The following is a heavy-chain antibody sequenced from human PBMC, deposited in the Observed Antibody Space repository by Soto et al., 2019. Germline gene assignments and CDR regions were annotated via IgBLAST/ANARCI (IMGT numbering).Heavy chain of an antibody. V-gene: IGHV1-18*04. Sequence: ASVKVSCKTSGYVFISYGISWVRQAPGHGLEWVGWISAYTGKADYAQKFQGRVTMTTETSTSTAFLELWSLRSDDTAVYYCARDQRYYGSGSYYSDNWGQGTLVTVSS. CDR2: ISAYTGKA. D-gene: IGHD3-10*01. J-gene: IGHJ4*02. CDR3: ARDQRYYGSGSYYSDN. CDR1: GYVFISYG.